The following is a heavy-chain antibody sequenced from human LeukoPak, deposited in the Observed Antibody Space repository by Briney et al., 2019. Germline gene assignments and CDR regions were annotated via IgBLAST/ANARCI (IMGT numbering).Heavy chain of an antibody. CDR1: GYTFTNYF. D-gene: IGHD3-22*01. Sequence: ASVKVSCKASGYTFTNYFMHWVRQAPGQGLEWMGVINPSGGGTTYAQRFQGRVTMTRDTSTSTVHMELSSLRAEGTAVYYCARRDSGGYCFDYWGQGTLVTVSS. J-gene: IGHJ4*02. CDR2: INPSGGGT. CDR3: ARRDSGGYCFDY. V-gene: IGHV1-46*01.